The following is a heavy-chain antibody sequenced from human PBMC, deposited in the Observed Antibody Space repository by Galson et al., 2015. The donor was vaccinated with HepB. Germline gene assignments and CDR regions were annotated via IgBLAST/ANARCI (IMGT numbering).Heavy chain of an antibody. J-gene: IGHJ4*02. CDR3: ATHTIVPDFGDHIPEYYFDY. D-gene: IGHD3-10*01. CDR1: GFTFSSYG. Sequence: SLRLSCAASGFTFSSYGMHWVRQAPGKGLEWVAVISYDGSNKYYADSVKGRFTISRDNSKNTLYLQMNSLRAEDTAVYYCATHTIVPDFGDHIPEYYFDYWGQGTLVTVSS. CDR2: ISYDGSNK. V-gene: IGHV3-30*03.